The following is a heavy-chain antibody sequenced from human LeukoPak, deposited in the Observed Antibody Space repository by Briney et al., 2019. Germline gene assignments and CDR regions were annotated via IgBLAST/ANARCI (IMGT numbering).Heavy chain of an antibody. D-gene: IGHD3-22*01. CDR3: ARSYDSSGYAFDI. CDR1: GGSISSGGYY. J-gene: IGHJ3*02. CDR2: IYYSGST. Sequence: SETLSLTCTVSGGSISSGGYYWSWIRRHPGKGLEWIGYIYYSGSTNYNPSLKSRVTISVDTSKNQFSLKLSSVTAADTAVYYCARSYDSSGYAFDIWGQGTMVTVSS. V-gene: IGHV4-31*03.